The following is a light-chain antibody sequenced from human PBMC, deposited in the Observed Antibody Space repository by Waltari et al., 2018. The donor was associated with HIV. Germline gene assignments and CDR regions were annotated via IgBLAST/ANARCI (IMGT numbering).Light chain of an antibody. CDR3: QSYDSKVV. CDR2: EED. V-gene: IGLV6-57*01. J-gene: IGLJ3*02. Sequence: NFMLTQPHSVSESPGKTVTIPCTRSSGSLGSSFVQWYQKRPGSSPTTVIFEEDQRPSGVPDRFSGSIDSSSNSASLTISGLETEDEADYYCQSYDSKVVFGGGTRLTVL. CDR1: SGSLGSSF.